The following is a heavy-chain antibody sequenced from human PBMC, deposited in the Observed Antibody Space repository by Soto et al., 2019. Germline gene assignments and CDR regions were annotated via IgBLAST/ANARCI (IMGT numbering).Heavy chain of an antibody. CDR1: GLTLSHCG. CDR3: VKEADYCVSSKYDM. J-gene: IGHJ4*02. Sequence: QGLLVESGGGVVQPGGSLRLSCTASGLTLSHCGMHWVRQVSGKGLEWLAVIACNGKLQFYGDSAQGRFTISRDNPKNTVYLEMNGLRPDDTALYYCVKEADYCVSSKYDMWGRGTLVTVSS. CDR2: IACNGKLQ. V-gene: IGHV3-30*18. D-gene: IGHD3-10*01.